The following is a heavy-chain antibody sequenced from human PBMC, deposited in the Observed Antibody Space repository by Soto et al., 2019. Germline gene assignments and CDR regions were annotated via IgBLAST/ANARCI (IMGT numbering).Heavy chain of an antibody. J-gene: IGHJ6*02. CDR2: INHSGST. CDR3: ASGYSNYGNGMDV. V-gene: IGHV4-34*01. D-gene: IGHD4-4*01. Sequence: PSETLSLTCAVYGGSFSGYYWRWIRQPPGKGLEWIGEINHSGSTNYNPSLKSRVTISVDTSKNQFSLKLSSVTAADTAVYYCASGYSNYGNGMDVWGQGTTVTVSS. CDR1: GGSFSGYY.